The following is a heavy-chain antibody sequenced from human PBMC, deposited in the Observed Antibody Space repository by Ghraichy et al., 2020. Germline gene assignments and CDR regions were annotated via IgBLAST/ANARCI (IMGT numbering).Heavy chain of an antibody. CDR1: GFTVSTNY. J-gene: IGHJ3*01. Sequence: GGSPRLSCAASGFTVSTNYMSWVRQAPGEGLEWVSVIYNGGSAYYADSVKGRFTISRDNSKNTLYLQMNSLRAEDTAVYYCARKGPYCGGDCYAFDVWGQGTMVTVSS. CDR2: IYNGGSA. CDR3: ARKGPYCGGDCYAFDV. D-gene: IGHD2-21*02. V-gene: IGHV3-66*01.